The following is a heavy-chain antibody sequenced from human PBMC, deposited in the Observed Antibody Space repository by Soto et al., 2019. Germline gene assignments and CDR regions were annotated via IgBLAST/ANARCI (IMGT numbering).Heavy chain of an antibody. J-gene: IGHJ4*02. CDR1: GYTFTSYA. CDR3: ARNKSEYYYGWGVFFYNY. D-gene: IGHD3-10*01. V-gene: IGHV1-3*01. CDR2: INAGNGNT. Sequence: ASVKVSCKASGYTFTSYAMHWVRQAPGQRLEWMGWINAGNGNTKYSQKFQGRVTITRDTSASTAYMELSSLRSEDTAVYYCARNKSEYYYGWGVFFYNYWGQGTLITVSS.